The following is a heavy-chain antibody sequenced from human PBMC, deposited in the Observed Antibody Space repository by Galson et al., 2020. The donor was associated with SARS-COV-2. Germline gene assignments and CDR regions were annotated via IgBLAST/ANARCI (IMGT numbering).Heavy chain of an antibody. CDR1: GFSLSTSGVG. CDR2: IYWDDDK. Sequence: SGPTLVKPTQTLTLTCTFSGFSLSTSGVGVGWIRQPPGKALEWLALIYWDDDKRYSPSLKSRLTITKDTSKNQVVLTMTNMDPVDTATYYCAHRPSNWNGPYFDYWGQGTLVTVSS. V-gene: IGHV2-5*02. J-gene: IGHJ4*02. CDR3: AHRPSNWNGPYFDY. D-gene: IGHD1-1*01.